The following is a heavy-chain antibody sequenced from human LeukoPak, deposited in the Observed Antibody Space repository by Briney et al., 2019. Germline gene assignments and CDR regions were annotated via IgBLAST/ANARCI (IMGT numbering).Heavy chain of an antibody. J-gene: IGHJ6*03. V-gene: IGHV4-59*11. D-gene: IGHD6-25*01. CDR3: ARNERRAQKDTYYAYFYYMDV. Sequence: SETLSLTCTVSNGSISSHYWSWIRQPPGKGLEWIGLIYSSGSTNYNPSLKSRVTISVDTSRNQFSLKLSSATAADTAVYYCARNERRAQKDTYYAYFYYMDVWGKGSTVTVSS. CDR2: IYSSGST. CDR1: NGSISSHY.